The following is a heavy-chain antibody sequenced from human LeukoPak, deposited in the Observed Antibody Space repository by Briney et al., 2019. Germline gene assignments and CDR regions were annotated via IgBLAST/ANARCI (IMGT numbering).Heavy chain of an antibody. J-gene: IGHJ4*02. V-gene: IGHV3-23*01. CDR1: GFTFSTYA. Sequence: GGSLRLSCAASGFTFSTYAMSWVRQTPGKGLEWVSVISGGGDITYYADSVKGRFTISRDNSENTVYLQMNSLRAEDTAVYYCAKGWYCSGGSCYHTNYFDYWGQGTLVTVSS. D-gene: IGHD2-15*01. CDR2: ISGGGDIT. CDR3: AKGWYCSGGSCYHTNYFDY.